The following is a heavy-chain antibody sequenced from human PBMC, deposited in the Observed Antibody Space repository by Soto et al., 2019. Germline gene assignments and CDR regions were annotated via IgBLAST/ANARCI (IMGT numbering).Heavy chain of an antibody. D-gene: IGHD3-10*01. CDR3: ARDPENYDSGSVDAFDM. J-gene: IGHJ3*02. V-gene: IGHV3-66*01. CDR1: GFTVSSNY. CDR2: IYNSNST. Sequence: EVQLVESGGGLVQPGGSLRLSCEASGFTVSSNYMSWVRQAPGKGLEWVSVIYNSNSTYYADSVKGRFTISRDNSKNTLYLQMNSLRAEDTAVYYCARDPENYDSGSVDAFDMWGQGTMVTVSS.